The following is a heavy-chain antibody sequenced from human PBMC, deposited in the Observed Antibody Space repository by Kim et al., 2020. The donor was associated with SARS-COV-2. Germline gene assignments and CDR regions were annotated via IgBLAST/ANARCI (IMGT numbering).Heavy chain of an antibody. CDR2: ISYDGSNK. J-gene: IGHJ3*02. Sequence: GGSLRLSCAASGFTFSSYAMHWVRQAPGKGLEWVAVISYDGSNKYYADSVKGRFTISRDNSKNTLYLQMNSLRAEDTAVYYCAIFGRGFGELLPDDAFDIWGQGTMVTVSS. V-gene: IGHV3-30-3*01. CDR3: AIFGRGFGELLPDDAFDI. D-gene: IGHD3-10*01. CDR1: GFTFSSYA.